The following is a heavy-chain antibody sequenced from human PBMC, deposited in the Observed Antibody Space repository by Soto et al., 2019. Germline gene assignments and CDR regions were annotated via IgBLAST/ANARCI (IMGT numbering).Heavy chain of an antibody. V-gene: IGHV1-69*05. CDR2: IIPHFGTT. Sequence: ASVKVSCKASGGTFSSYAISWVRQAPGQGLEWMGGIIPHFGTTNYAQKFQGRVTLTRDTSTATAYLTLTSLTSDDTALYYCAKDLTRQLAYLLDPWGQGSQVTVSS. CDR1: GGTFSSYA. D-gene: IGHD6-6*01. J-gene: IGHJ5*02. CDR3: AKDLTRQLAYLLDP.